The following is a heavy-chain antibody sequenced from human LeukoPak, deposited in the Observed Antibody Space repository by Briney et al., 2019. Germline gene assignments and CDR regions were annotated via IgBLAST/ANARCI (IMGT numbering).Heavy chain of an antibody. CDR3: ARAPDRYCSGGTCYSYYFHY. Sequence: GGSLRLSCAASGFIFSSYPMNWVRQAPGKGLEWVSSISSSSTLIYYADSVKGRFTISRDNAKSSLYLQMNSLRDEDTAMYYCARAPDRYCSGGTCYSYYFHYWGQGILVTVSS. J-gene: IGHJ4*02. D-gene: IGHD2-15*01. CDR2: ISSSSTLI. CDR1: GFIFSSYP. V-gene: IGHV3-48*02.